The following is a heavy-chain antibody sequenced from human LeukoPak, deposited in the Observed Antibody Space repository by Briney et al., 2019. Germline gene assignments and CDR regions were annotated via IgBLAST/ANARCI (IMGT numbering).Heavy chain of an antibody. J-gene: IGHJ4*02. CDR2: NNQSGST. CDR1: GGSFSGFF. Sequence: KPSETPSPNCTVYGGSFSGFFWSWIRQPPGKGLEWIGGNNQSGSTNYNPSLKSQVTISVDTSKNQFSLKLSSVTAADTAVYYCARHYTYCSSGSCYPQEFDYWGQGTLVTVSS. V-gene: IGHV4-34*01. D-gene: IGHD2-15*01. CDR3: ARHYTYCSSGSCYPQEFDY.